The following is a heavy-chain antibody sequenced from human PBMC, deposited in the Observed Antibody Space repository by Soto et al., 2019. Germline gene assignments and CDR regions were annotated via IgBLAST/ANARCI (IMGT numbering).Heavy chain of an antibody. D-gene: IGHD6-19*01. V-gene: IGHV3-23*01. CDR1: GFTFSSSA. CDR2: IRVGGGDT. CDR3: AKCSVGTVRTSGWCNWFAT. J-gene: IGHJ5*02. Sequence: EVRLLDSGGGLAQPGGSRRLSCAASGFTFSSSAMNWVRQATGKGLEWVSSIRVGGGDTFYADSVRGRFTVSRVISRNTLYLQMNRLRAEDTAIYYCAKCSVGTVRTSGWCNWFATWGQGTLVTVSS.